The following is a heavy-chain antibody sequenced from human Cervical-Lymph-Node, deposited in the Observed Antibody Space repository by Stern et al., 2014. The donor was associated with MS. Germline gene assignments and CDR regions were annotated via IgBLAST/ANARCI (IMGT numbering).Heavy chain of an antibody. CDR3: ARDGVGNDDAFDI. Sequence: VQLEESGGEVEKPGASVKVSCQASGYTFSSYGISWVRQAPGQGLEWMGWISPYNGNTRYAQKFRGRVTLTTDTSTSTAYMELRSLRSDDTAVYYCARDGVGNDDAFDIWGQGTLVSVSS. D-gene: IGHD1-26*01. V-gene: IGHV1-18*04. CDR1: GYTFSSYG. CDR2: ISPYNGNT. J-gene: IGHJ3*02.